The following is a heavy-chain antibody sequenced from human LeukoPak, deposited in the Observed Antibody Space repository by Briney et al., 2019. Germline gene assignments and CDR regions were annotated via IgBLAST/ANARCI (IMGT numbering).Heavy chain of an antibody. Sequence: PGGSLRLSCAASGFTFSSYAMSWVRQAPGKGLEWVAVISYDGSNKYYADSVKGRFTISRDNSKNTLYLQMNSLRAEDTAVYYCAGLAARLDYWGQGTLVTVSS. CDR1: GFTFSSYA. V-gene: IGHV3-30-3*01. CDR2: ISYDGSNK. J-gene: IGHJ4*02. D-gene: IGHD6-6*01. CDR3: AGLAARLDY.